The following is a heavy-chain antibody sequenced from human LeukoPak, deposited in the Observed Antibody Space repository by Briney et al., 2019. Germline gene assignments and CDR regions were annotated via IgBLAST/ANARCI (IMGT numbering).Heavy chain of an antibody. Sequence: SETLSLTCTVSGGSISSYYWSWIRQPAGKGLEWIGRIYTSGSTNYNPSLKSRVTMSVDTSKNQLSLKLSSVTAADTAVYYCARVNYGSGAYYFDYWGQGTLVTVSS. CDR2: IYTSGST. CDR1: GGSISSYY. CDR3: ARVNYGSGAYYFDY. V-gene: IGHV4-4*07. D-gene: IGHD3-10*01. J-gene: IGHJ4*02.